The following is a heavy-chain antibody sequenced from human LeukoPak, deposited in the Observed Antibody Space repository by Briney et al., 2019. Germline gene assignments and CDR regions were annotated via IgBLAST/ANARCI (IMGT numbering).Heavy chain of an antibody. Sequence: ASVKVSCKASGHAFTGYYIHWMRQAPGQGLEWMGRINPNSGGTNYAQNFQGRVTMTRDTSISTAYMELTRLRSDDTAVYYCAREKYDGKSWDSWGQGTLVTVSS. V-gene: IGHV1-2*06. CDR2: INPNSGGT. CDR1: GHAFTGYY. CDR3: AREKYDGKSWDS. D-gene: IGHD4-23*01. J-gene: IGHJ4*02.